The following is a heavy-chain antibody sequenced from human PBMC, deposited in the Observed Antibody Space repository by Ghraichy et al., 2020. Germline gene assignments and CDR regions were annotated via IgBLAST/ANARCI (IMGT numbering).Heavy chain of an antibody. D-gene: IGHD2-15*01. J-gene: IGHJ4*02. V-gene: IGHV3-30*18. CDR3: AKDVGVVVVAAAYFDY. Sequence: GGSLRLSCAASGFTFSSYGMHWVRQAPGKGLEWVAVISYDGSNKYYADSVKGRFTISRDNSKNTLYLQMNSLRAEDTAVYYCAKDVGVVVVAAAYFDYWGQGTLVTVSS. CDR2: ISYDGSNK. CDR1: GFTFSSYG.